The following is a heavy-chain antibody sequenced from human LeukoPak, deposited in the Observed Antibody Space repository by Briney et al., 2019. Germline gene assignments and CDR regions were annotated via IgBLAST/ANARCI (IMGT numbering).Heavy chain of an antibody. J-gene: IGHJ6*02. Sequence: ASVKVSCKASGYPFTAHFLNWVRQAPGQGLEWMGWIGAFIGNTNYAQKFQGRVTMTTETFTSTAYMELRSLRYNDTAVYYCARDIVVVAVAMRTFYYYYGMDVWGQGTTVPVSS. CDR3: ARDIVVVAVAMRTFYYYYGMDV. CDR1: GYPFTAHF. D-gene: IGHD2-2*01. V-gene: IGHV1-18*01. CDR2: IGAFIGNT.